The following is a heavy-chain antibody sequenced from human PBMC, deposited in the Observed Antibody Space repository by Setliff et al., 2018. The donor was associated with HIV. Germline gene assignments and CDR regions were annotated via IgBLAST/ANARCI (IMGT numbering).Heavy chain of an antibody. CDR2: IHYNEKT. D-gene: IGHD3-22*01. Sequence: SETLSLTCTVSGGSASNSRYYWAWIRQPPGKGLEYIGSIHYNEKTYYNPSLKSRVTISIDTSKNQFSLNLTSVTAADTAVYYCASRVYYYDSNNFLREEGFDPWGQGTLVAVSS. CDR1: GGSASNSRYY. V-gene: IGHV4-39*01. J-gene: IGHJ5*02. CDR3: ASRVYYYDSNNFLREEGFDP.